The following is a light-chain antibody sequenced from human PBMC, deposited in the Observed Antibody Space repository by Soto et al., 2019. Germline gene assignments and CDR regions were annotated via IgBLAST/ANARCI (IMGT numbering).Light chain of an antibody. J-gene: IGLJ1*01. CDR2: RLT. CDR1: SSDVGAYNF. CDR3: SSYAGNSFYV. Sequence: QSALTQPPSASGSPGQSVTISCTGTSSDVGAYNFVSWYQQHPGKAPKLIIYRLTQRPSGVPARFSASKSGNTASLTVSGLQAEDEDDYYCSSYAGNSFYVFGTGTKVTVL. V-gene: IGLV2-8*01.